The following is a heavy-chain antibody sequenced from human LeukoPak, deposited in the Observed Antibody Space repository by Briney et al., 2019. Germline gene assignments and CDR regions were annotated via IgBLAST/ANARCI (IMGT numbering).Heavy chain of an antibody. J-gene: IGHJ6*03. CDR1: GGSISSYY. Sequence: SETLSLTCTVSGGSISSYYWSWIRQPPGKGLEWIGYIYYSGSTNYNPSLKSRVTISVDTSKNQFSLKLSSVTAADTAVYYCARRQPWKYYYYMDVWGKGTTVTVSS. V-gene: IGHV4-59*12. CDR2: IYYSGST. CDR3: ARRQPWKYYYYMDV. D-gene: IGHD1-1*01.